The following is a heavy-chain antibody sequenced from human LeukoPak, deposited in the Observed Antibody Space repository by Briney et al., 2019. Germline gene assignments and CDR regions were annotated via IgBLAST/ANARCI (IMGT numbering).Heavy chain of an antibody. V-gene: IGHV3-9*03. CDR2: ISWNSGSI. D-gene: IGHD3-3*01. J-gene: IGHJ4*02. CDR1: GFSFSSYS. CDR3: AKGEAGYYGHFDY. Sequence: GGSLRLSCAASGFSFSSYSMNWVRQAPGKGLEWVSGISWNSGSIGYADSVKGRFTISRDNAKNSLYLQMNSLRAEDMALYYCAKGEAGYYGHFDYWGQGTLVTVSS.